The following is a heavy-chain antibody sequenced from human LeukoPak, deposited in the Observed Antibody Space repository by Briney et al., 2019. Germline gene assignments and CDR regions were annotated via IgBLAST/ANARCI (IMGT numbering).Heavy chain of an antibody. V-gene: IGHV1-46*01. CDR2: INPSGGST. Sequence: ASGKVSCKASGYTFTSYYMHWVRQAPGQGLEWMGIINPSGGSTSYAQKFQGRVTMTRDTSTSTVYMELSSLRSEDTAVYYCARSQGVGATFDYWGQGTLVTVSS. CDR1: GYTFTSYY. CDR3: ARSQGVGATFDY. J-gene: IGHJ4*02. D-gene: IGHD1-26*01.